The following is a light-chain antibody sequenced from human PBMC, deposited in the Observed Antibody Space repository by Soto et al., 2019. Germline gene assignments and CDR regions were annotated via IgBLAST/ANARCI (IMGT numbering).Light chain of an antibody. CDR1: QSISDT. Sequence: EIVMTQSPATLSVSPMGIATLSFMASQSISDTLAWYQQKPGQAPRLLIYGASTRATAIPARFSGSGSGTDFTLTVSSLQTEDFAVYYCQHDYNLLTFGGGTKVDI. CDR3: QHDYNLLT. J-gene: IGKJ4*01. CDR2: GAS. V-gene: IGKV3D-15*01.